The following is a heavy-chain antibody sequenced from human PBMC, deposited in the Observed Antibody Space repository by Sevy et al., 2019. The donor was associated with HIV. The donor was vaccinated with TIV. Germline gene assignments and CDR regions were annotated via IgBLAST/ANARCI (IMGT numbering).Heavy chain of an antibody. D-gene: IGHD3-3*01. CDR2: ISAYNGNT. Sequence: ASVKVSCKASGYTFTSYGISWVRQAPGQGLEWMGWISAYNGNTNYAQKLQGRVTMTTDTSTSTAYMEVRSLRSDDTAVYYCARIFYYYYYMDVWGKGTTVTVSS. CDR3: ARIFYYYYYMDV. V-gene: IGHV1-18*04. J-gene: IGHJ6*03. CDR1: GYTFTSYG.